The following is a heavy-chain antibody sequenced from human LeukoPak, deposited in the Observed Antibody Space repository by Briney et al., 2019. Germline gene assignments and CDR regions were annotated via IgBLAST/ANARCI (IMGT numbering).Heavy chain of an antibody. CDR3: ASYRVSHGMDV. Sequence: GGSLRLSCAASGFSFSTYWMAWVRQAPGRGLEWVANMKGGGSDKYYLESVTGRFTISRDNAKNSLYLQMNSLGAEDTGVYYCASYRVSHGMDVWGQGTTVTVSS. CDR1: GFSFSTYW. V-gene: IGHV3-7*01. D-gene: IGHD5/OR15-5a*01. CDR2: MKGGGSDK. J-gene: IGHJ6*02.